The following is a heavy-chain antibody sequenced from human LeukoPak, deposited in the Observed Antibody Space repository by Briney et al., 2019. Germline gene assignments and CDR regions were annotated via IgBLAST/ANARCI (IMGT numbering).Heavy chain of an antibody. D-gene: IGHD6-6*01. CDR1: GFTVSSYW. CDR3: ARKFCSSYYFDY. CDR2: INSDGSST. V-gene: IGHV3-74*01. Sequence: GWSLTLSFAATGFTVSSYWRHGVRQAPGKGLLWVSRINSDGSSTRYADSVKGCFSISRDNAKNTLYLQMNSLRAEDTGVYYCARKFCSSYYFDYWGQGTLVTVSS. J-gene: IGHJ4*02.